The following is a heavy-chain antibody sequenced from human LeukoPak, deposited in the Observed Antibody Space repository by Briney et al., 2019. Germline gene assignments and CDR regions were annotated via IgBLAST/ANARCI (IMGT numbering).Heavy chain of an antibody. CDR1: GYTFTGYY. CDR3: AREDGSSSLYYYYGMDV. Sequence: ASVKVSCKAPGYTFTGYYVHWVRQAPGQGLEWMGWINPNSGGTNYAQKFQGRVTMTRDTSISTAYMELSRLRSDDTAVYYCAREDGSSSLYYYYGMDVWGQGTTVTVSS. J-gene: IGHJ6*02. D-gene: IGHD6-6*01. CDR2: INPNSGGT. V-gene: IGHV1-2*02.